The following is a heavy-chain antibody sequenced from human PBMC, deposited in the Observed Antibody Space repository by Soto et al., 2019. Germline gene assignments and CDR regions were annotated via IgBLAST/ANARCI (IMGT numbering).Heavy chain of an antibody. CDR3: GRHYGYNYGHTDY. V-gene: IGHV4-4*02. CDR1: CGSISTSNW. Sequence: SETLSLTCSFSCGSISTSNWCIWFRTPPGKGLEWIGYVYRSGSTYYNPSLKSRVTISVDTSKNQFSLKLSSVTAADTAVYYCGRHYGYNYGHTDYWGPGTLVTVSS. D-gene: IGHD5-18*01. J-gene: IGHJ4*02. CDR2: VYRSGST.